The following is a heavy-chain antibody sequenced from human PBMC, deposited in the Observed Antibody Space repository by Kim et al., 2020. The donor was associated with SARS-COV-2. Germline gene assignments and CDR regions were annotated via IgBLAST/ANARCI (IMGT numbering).Heavy chain of an antibody. Sequence: GGSLRLSCAASGFTFSSYWMHWVRQAPGKGLVWVSRINSDGSSTSYADSVKGRFTISRDNAKNTLYLQMNSLRAEDTAVYYCARCETYYDFWSGYYTAPDYWGQGTLVTVSS. CDR2: INSDGSST. CDR1: GFTFSSYW. D-gene: IGHD3-3*01. J-gene: IGHJ4*02. V-gene: IGHV3-74*01. CDR3: ARCETYYDFWSGYYTAPDY.